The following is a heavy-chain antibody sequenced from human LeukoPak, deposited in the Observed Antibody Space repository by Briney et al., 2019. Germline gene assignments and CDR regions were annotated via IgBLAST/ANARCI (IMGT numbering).Heavy chain of an antibody. CDR2: IKSDGST. J-gene: IGHJ4*02. V-gene: IGHV3-74*01. CDR3: ARAGQEWFGELGFDQ. CDR1: GFTFSSYW. D-gene: IGHD3-10*01. Sequence: PGGSLRLSCAASGFTFSSYWMHWVRQTPGKGLVWASRIKSDGSTIYADSVKGRFTISRDNAKNTLYLQMNSLRAEDTAVYYCARAGQEWFGELGFDQWGQGALVIVSS.